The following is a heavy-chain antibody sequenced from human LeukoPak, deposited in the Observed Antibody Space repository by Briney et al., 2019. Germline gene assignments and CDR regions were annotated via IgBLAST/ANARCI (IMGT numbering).Heavy chain of an antibody. J-gene: IGHJ4*02. CDR2: ISYDGSNK. CDR3: AKGRITMVRGVITDYFDY. V-gene: IGHV3-30*04. D-gene: IGHD3-10*01. Sequence: GGSLRLSCAASGFTFSSYAMHWVRQAPGKGLGWVAVISYDGSNKYYADSVKGRFTISRDNSKNTLYLQMNSLRAEDTAVYYCAKGRITMVRGVITDYFDYWGQGTLVTVSS. CDR1: GFTFSSYA.